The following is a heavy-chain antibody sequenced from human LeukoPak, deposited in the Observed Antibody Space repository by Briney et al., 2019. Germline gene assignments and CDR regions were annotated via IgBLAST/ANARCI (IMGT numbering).Heavy chain of an antibody. V-gene: IGHV1-2*06. CDR2: INPNSGGT. D-gene: IGHD2-2*01. J-gene: IGHJ3*02. Sequence: ASVKVSCKASGYTFNSYGISWVRQAPGQGLEWMGRINPNSGGTNYAQKFQGRVTMTRDTSISTAYMELSRLRSDDTAVYYCARVLYCSSTSCTSGAFDIWGQGTMVTVSS. CDR1: GYTFNSYG. CDR3: ARVLYCSSTSCTSGAFDI.